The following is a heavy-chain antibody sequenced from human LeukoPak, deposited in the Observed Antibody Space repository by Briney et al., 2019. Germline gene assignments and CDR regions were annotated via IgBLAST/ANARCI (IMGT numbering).Heavy chain of an antibody. CDR3: ARDYGRSSGWPLNFDY. CDR2: ISSRGTIK. V-gene: IGHV3-11*04. J-gene: IGHJ4*02. D-gene: IGHD6-19*01. Sequence: GGSLRLSCEASGFTFNDYYMNWIRQAPGMGLEYIAYISSRGTIKFHADSVKGRLTISRDNSKNTLYLQMNSLRAEDTAVYYCARDYGRSSGWPLNFDYWGQGTLVTVSS. CDR1: GFTFNDYY.